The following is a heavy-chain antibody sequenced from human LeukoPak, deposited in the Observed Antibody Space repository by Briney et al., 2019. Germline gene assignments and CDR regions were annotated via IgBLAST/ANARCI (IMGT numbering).Heavy chain of an antibody. V-gene: IGHV4-59*01. CDR3: ARARRSSGPPGDAFDI. CDR1: GGSISSYY. Sequence: SETLSLTCTVSGGSISSYYWGWIRQPPGKGLEWIGYIYYSGSTNYNPSLKSRVTISVDTSKNQFSLKLSSVTAADTAVYYCARARRSSGPPGDAFDIWGQGTMVTVSS. CDR2: IYYSGST. J-gene: IGHJ3*02. D-gene: IGHD3-22*01.